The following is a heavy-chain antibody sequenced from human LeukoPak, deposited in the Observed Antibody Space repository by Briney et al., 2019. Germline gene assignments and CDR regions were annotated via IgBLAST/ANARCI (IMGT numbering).Heavy chain of an antibody. Sequence: ASVKVSCKASGYTFTGYYMHWVRQAPGQGLEWMGWINPNSGGTNYAQKFQGRVTMTRDTSISTAYMELSRLRSDDTAVYYSAREGIAAAGNYYYYGMDVWGQGTTVTVSS. CDR2: INPNSGGT. J-gene: IGHJ6*02. D-gene: IGHD6-13*01. CDR3: AREGIAAAGNYYYYGMDV. V-gene: IGHV1-2*02. CDR1: GYTFTGYY.